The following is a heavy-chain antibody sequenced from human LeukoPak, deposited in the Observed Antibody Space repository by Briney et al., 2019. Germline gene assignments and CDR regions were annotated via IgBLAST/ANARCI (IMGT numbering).Heavy chain of an antibody. CDR2: MNPNSGNT. V-gene: IGHV1-8*01. D-gene: IGHD3-22*01. Sequence: ASVKVSCKASGYTFTSYDINWVRQATGQGLEWMGWMNPNSGNTGYAQKFEGRVTMTRNTSRSAAYMELSSLRSEDTAVYYCARGGMMYYYDSSGYYYHTGWFDPSGQGTLVTVSS. CDR3: ARGGMMYYYDSSGYYYHTGWFDP. CDR1: GYTFTSYD. J-gene: IGHJ5*02.